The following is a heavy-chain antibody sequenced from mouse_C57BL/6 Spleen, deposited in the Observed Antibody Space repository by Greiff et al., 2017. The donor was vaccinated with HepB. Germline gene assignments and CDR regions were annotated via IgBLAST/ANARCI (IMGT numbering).Heavy chain of an antibody. CDR2: ISSGSSTI. V-gene: IGHV5-17*01. Sequence: EVQVVESGGGLVKPGGSLKLSCAASGFTFSDYGMHWVRQAPEKGLEWVAYISSGSSTIYYADTVKGRFTISRDNAKNTLFLQMTSLRSEDTAMYYCAKGTTVAAAMDYWGQGTSVTVSS. J-gene: IGHJ4*01. D-gene: IGHD1-1*01. CDR1: GFTFSDYG. CDR3: AKGTTVAAAMDY.